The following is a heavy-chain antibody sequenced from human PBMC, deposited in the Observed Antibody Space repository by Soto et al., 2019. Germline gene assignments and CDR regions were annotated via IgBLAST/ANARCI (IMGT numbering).Heavy chain of an antibody. V-gene: IGHV4-30-4*01. Sequence: PSETLSLTCTVSGGSISSGDYYWSWIRQPPGKGLEWIGYIYYSGSTYYNPSLKSRVTISVDTSKNQFSLKLSSVTAADTAVYYCARSLSQSPNKYYYYYGMDVWGQGTTVTVSS. D-gene: IGHD3-10*01. J-gene: IGHJ6*02. CDR1: GGSISSGDYY. CDR2: IYYSGST. CDR3: ARSLSQSPNKYYYYYGMDV.